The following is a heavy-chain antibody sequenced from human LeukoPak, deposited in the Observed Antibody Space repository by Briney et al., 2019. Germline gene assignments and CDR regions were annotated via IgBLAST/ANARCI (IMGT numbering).Heavy chain of an antibody. CDR2: ISWNSGSI. D-gene: IGHD2-2*01. CDR1: GFTFDDYA. Sequence: GGSLRLSCAASGFTFDDYAMHWVRQAPGKGLEWVSGISWNSGSIGYADSVKGRFTISRDNAKNSLYLQMNSLRAEDTALYYCAKAGSTAWTAVDYWGQGTLVTVSS. J-gene: IGHJ4*02. V-gene: IGHV3-9*01. CDR3: AKAGSTAWTAVDY.